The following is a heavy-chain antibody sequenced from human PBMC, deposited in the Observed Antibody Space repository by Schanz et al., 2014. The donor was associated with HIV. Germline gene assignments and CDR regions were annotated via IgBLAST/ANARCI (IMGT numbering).Heavy chain of an antibody. J-gene: IGHJ4*02. CDR2: IIPIFGTA. CDR1: GGTLSSYS. CDR3: ARDSPVAAGTLDY. Sequence: QVLLVQSGAEVKRPGSSVKVSCKASGGTLSSYSINWVRQAPGQGLEWMGGIIPIFGTANYAQKFQGRVTIDADDSTSTAYMELSSLRSEDTAVYYCARDSPVAAGTLDYWGQGTLVTVSS. D-gene: IGHD6-13*01. V-gene: IGHV1-69*01.